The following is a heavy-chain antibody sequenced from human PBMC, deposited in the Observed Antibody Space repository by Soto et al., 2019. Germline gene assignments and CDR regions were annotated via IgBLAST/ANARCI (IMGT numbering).Heavy chain of an antibody. CDR2: IDSESDII. J-gene: IGHJ6*02. CDR3: ARLYYDYV. D-gene: IGHD3-16*01. CDR1: GFTFSTYS. V-gene: IGHV3-48*02. Sequence: EMQLVESGGGLVQPGGSLRLSCAASGFTFSTYSMNWVRQAPGKGLEWISYIDSESDIIFYADSVKGRFTISRDNAKNSLFLEMNSLRDEDTAVYYCARLYYDYVWGQGTTVTVSS.